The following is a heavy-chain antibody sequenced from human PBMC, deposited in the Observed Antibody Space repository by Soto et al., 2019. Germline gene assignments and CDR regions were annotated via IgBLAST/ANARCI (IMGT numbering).Heavy chain of an antibody. CDR3: ARVEYYDFWSGYYRELYYFDY. Sequence: ASVKVSCKASGYTFTGYYMHWVRQAPGQGLEWMGWINPNSGGTNYAQKFQGWVTMTRDTSISTAYMELSRLRSDDTAVYYCARVEYYDFWSGYYRELYYFDYWGQGTLVTVSS. CDR1: GYTFTGYY. D-gene: IGHD3-3*01. J-gene: IGHJ4*02. V-gene: IGHV1-2*04. CDR2: INPNSGGT.